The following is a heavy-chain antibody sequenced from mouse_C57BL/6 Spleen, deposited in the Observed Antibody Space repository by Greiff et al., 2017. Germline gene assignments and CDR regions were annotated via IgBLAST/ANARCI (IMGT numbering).Heavy chain of an antibody. CDR2: INPSTGGT. CDR1: GYSFTGYY. Sequence: VQLQQSGPELVKPGASVKISCKASGYSFTGYYMNWVKQSPEKSLEWIGEINPSTGGTTYNQKFKAKATLTVDKSSSTAYMQLKSLTSEDSAVYYCARWGNWDYAMDYWGQGTSVTVSS. J-gene: IGHJ4*01. CDR3: ARWGNWDYAMDY. D-gene: IGHD4-1*01. V-gene: IGHV1-42*01.